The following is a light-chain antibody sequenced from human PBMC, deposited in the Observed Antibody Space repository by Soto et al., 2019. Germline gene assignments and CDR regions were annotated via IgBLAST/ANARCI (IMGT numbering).Light chain of an antibody. J-gene: IGKJ1*01. CDR2: GAS. Sequence: EIVMTQSPATLSVSPVERATLSCMASQSVSSNLAWYQQKPGQAPRLLIYGASTRATGIPARFSGSGSGTDFTLTISSLEPEDFAVYYCQQRTHWPSFGQGTKVDIK. CDR3: QQRTHWPS. CDR1: QSVSSN. V-gene: IGKV3-15*01.